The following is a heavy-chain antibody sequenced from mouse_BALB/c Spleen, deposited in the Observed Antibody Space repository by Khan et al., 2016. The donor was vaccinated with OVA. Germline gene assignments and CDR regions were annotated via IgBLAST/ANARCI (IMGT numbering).Heavy chain of an antibody. D-gene: IGHD1-1*01. J-gene: IGHJ3*01. CDR1: GYTFTSYV. CDR2: ISPNSDGS. Sequence: VHVKQSGPELVKPGASVKMSCKASGYTFTSYVMHWVKQKPRQGLEWIGYISPNSDGSKYNEKFRGKATLTSDTSSSTAYMELSSLNSEDSAVYYCLRSLFYYGSAYEGFAYWGQGTLVTVSA. V-gene: IGHV1S136*01. CDR3: LRSLFYYGSAYEGFAY.